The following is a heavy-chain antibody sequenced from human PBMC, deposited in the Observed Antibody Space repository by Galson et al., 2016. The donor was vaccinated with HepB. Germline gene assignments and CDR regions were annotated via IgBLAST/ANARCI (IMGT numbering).Heavy chain of an antibody. Sequence: SVKVSCKASGGTFSSYAISWVRQAPGQGLEWMGGIIPIFGITNYAQNFQGRVTITGDESTSTAYMELSSLRSEDTAVYYCARGRRDPHYGDYSFDYWGQGTTVTVSS. CDR1: GGTFSSYA. D-gene: IGHD4-17*01. CDR2: IIPIFGIT. CDR3: ARGRRDPHYGDYSFDY. V-gene: IGHV1-69*13. J-gene: IGHJ4*03.